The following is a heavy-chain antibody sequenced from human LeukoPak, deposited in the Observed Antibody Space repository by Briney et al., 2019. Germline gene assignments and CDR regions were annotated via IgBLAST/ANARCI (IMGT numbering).Heavy chain of an antibody. J-gene: IGHJ3*02. CDR3: ARDRRIAAAGYDAFDI. CDR2: IYSGGST. D-gene: IGHD6-13*01. V-gene: IGHV3-53*04. Sequence: GGSLRLSCAASGFTVSSNYMSWVRQAPGKGLEWVSVIYSGGSTYYADSVKGRFTISRHNSKNTLYLQMNSLRAEDTAVYYCARDRRIAAAGYDAFDIWAKGQWSPSLQ. CDR1: GFTVSSNY.